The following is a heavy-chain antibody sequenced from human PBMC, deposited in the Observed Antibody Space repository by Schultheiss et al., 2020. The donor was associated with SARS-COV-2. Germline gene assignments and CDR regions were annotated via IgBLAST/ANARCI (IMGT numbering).Heavy chain of an antibody. CDR1: GYSFTSYW. Sequence: GGSLRLSCKSSGYSFTSYWIGWVRQMPGKGLEWMGIIYPGDSDTRYSPSFEGQVTISADKSIGTAYLQWSSLKASDTAMYYCARGGRDSSGYSPRGSRPFDIWGQGTMVTVSS. J-gene: IGHJ3*02. CDR2: IYPGDSDT. CDR3: ARGGRDSSGYSPRGSRPFDI. D-gene: IGHD3-22*01. V-gene: IGHV5-51*01.